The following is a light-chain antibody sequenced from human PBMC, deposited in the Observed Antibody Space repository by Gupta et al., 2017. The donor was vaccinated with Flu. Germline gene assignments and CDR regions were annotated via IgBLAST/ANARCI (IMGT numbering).Light chain of an antibody. J-gene: IGKJ2*01. Sequence: DIQMTQSPSSLSASVGDRVTITCRASQTISRYLHWFQQQPGKAPKVLIFAASSLQSGVPSRFSGGGSGTDFTLTISNLQPEDSAIYFCQQSYSTPPTFGQGTKLEIK. CDR2: AAS. CDR1: QTISRY. V-gene: IGKV1-39*01. CDR3: QQSYSTPPT.